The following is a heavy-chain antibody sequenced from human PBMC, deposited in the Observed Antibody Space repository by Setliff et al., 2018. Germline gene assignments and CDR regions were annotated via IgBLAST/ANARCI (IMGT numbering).Heavy chain of an antibody. D-gene: IGHD2-2*01. CDR3: ARLGGSSTSGGFYYFYYYMDV. V-gene: IGHV4-39*01. J-gene: IGHJ6*03. CDR2: IYYSGST. Sequence: PSETLSLTCTVSGGSISSSSYYWGWIRQPPGKGLEWIGSIYYSGSTYYNPSLKSRVTISVDTSMNQFSLNLSSVTAADTAVYYCARLGGSSTSGGFYYFYYYMDVWGKGTTVTVSS. CDR1: GGSISSSSYY.